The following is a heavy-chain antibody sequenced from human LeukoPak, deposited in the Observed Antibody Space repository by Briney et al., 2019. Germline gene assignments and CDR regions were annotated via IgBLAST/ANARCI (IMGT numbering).Heavy chain of an antibody. CDR1: GFTFSSYA. D-gene: IGHD3-10*01. J-gene: IGHJ4*02. V-gene: IGHV3-23*01. Sequence: GGSLRLSCAASGFTFSSYAMSWVRQAPGKGLEWVSAISGSGGSTYYADSVKGRFTISRDNSKNTLYLQMNSLRAEDTAVYYCAEDSAKQWFGELPVDYWGQGTLVTVSS. CDR2: ISGSGGST. CDR3: AEDSAKQWFGELPVDY.